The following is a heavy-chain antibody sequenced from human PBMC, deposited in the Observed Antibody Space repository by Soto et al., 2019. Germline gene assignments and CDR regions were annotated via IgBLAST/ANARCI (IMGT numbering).Heavy chain of an antibody. CDR1: GGSISSSSYY. J-gene: IGHJ4*02. Sequence: PSETLSLTCTVSGGSISSSSYYWGWIRQPPGKGLEWIGSIYYSGSTYYNPSLKSRVTISVDPSKHQFSLKLSSVTAADTAVYYCARHVGLITIFGVVIIRSRFDYWGQGTLVTVPS. CDR3: ARHVGLITIFGVVIIRSRFDY. V-gene: IGHV4-39*01. D-gene: IGHD3-3*01. CDR2: IYYSGST.